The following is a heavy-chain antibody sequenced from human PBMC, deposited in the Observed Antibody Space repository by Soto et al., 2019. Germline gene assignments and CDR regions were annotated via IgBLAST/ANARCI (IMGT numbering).Heavy chain of an antibody. V-gene: IGHV3-30-3*01. D-gene: IGHD2-15*01. J-gene: IGHJ5*02. Sequence: QVQLVESGGGVVQPGRSLRLSCAVSEFTFSNYGVHWVRQAPGKGPEWVAAISDDGGNKYYADSVKGRFSISRDISKNTYYLQMTSLRIVDTAVYYCDRDRCGGRCYSWIDPWGQGTLVTVSS. CDR1: EFTFSNYG. CDR3: DRDRCGGRCYSWIDP. CDR2: ISDDGGNK.